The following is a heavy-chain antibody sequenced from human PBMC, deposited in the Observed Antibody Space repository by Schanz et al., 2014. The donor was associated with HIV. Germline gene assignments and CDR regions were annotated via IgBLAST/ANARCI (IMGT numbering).Heavy chain of an antibody. D-gene: IGHD3-10*01. CDR2: LSGSGSNI. J-gene: IGHJ4*02. CDR1: GFSFDNYG. V-gene: IGHV3-48*01. Sequence: MQLVESGGGVVRPGRSLKLSCAASGFSFDNYGMHWVRQAPGKGLEWVSSLSGSGSNIYYADSVKGRFTISRDNSKNTLYLQMNSLRAEDTSVYYCARGFQGFDYWGQGTLVTVSS. CDR3: ARGFQGFDY.